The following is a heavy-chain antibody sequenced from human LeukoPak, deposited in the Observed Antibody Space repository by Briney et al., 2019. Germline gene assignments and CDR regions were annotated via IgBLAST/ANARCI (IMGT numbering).Heavy chain of an antibody. CDR1: GGSISSYY. Sequence: SETLSLTCTVSGGSISSYYWSWIRQPPGKGLEWIGYIHYSGSTNYNPSLKSRVTISVDTSENQFSLKLSSVTAADTAVYYCARYSSGSASLNWGQGTLVTVSS. CDR3: ARYSSGSASLN. J-gene: IGHJ4*02. V-gene: IGHV4-59*01. D-gene: IGHD6-19*01. CDR2: IHYSGST.